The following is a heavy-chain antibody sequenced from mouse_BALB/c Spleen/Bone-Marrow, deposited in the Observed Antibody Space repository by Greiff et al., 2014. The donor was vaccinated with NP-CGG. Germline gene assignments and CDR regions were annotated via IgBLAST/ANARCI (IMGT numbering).Heavy chain of an antibody. D-gene: IGHD2-13*01. CDR1: GYTFTSYD. V-gene: IGHV1S56*01. J-gene: IGHJ4*01. Sequence: QVQLQQSGPELVKPEALVKISCEASGYTFTSYDINWVKQRPGQGLEWIGWIYPGDGSTKYNEKFKGKATLTADKSSSTAYMQLSSLTSENSADYLCARSGGDSMDYWGQGTSVTVSS. CDR2: IYPGDGST. CDR3: ARSGGDSMDY.